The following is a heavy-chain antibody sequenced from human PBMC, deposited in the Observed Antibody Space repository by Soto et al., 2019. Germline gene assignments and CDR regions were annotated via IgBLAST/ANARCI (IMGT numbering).Heavy chain of an antibody. Sequence: GGSLRLSCAASGFTFSTYAMTWVRQAPGKGLEWVSAISGSGGSTYYADSVKGRFTISRDNSKNTLYLQMNSLRAEDTAVYYCAKDRVVVYVWGGSLGYWGQGTLVTVSS. CDR1: GFTFSTYA. V-gene: IGHV3-23*01. D-gene: IGHD2-15*01. J-gene: IGHJ4*02. CDR3: AKDRVVVYVWGGSLGY. CDR2: ISGSGGST.